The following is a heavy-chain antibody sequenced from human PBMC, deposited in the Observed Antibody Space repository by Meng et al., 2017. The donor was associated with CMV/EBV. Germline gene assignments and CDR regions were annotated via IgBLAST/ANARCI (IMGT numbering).Heavy chain of an antibody. Sequence: GESLKISCAASGFTFSSYSMNWVRQAPGKGLEWVSSISSSSSYIYYADSVKGRFTISRDNAKNSLYLQMNSLRAADTAVYYCARGPPGIVVVIYNWFDPWGQGTLVTVSS. CDR3: ARGPPGIVVVIYNWFDP. V-gene: IGHV3-21*01. J-gene: IGHJ5*02. D-gene: IGHD3-22*01. CDR2: ISSSSSYI. CDR1: GFTFSSYS.